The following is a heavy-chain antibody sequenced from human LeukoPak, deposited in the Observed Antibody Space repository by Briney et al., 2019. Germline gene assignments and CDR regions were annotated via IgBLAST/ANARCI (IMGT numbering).Heavy chain of an antibody. Sequence: GGSLRLSCAASGFTFTSYAMSWVRRAPGKGLEWVSGISAGGGSTYYADSVKGRFTISRDNAKNSLYLQMNSLRAEDTAVYYCARDSGIQLPLDYWGQGTLVTVSS. CDR2: ISAGGGST. J-gene: IGHJ4*02. V-gene: IGHV3-23*01. CDR1: GFTFTSYA. D-gene: IGHD5-18*01. CDR3: ARDSGIQLPLDY.